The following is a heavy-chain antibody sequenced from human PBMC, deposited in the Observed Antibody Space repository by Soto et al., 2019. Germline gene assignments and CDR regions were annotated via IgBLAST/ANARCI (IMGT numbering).Heavy chain of an antibody. CDR2: ISGFGDST. Sequence: GGSLRLSCAASVFSFSSYGMIWVRQAPGKGLEWVSGISGFGDSTYYADSVKGRFTISRDNSENTLYLQMNSLRAEDTAVYFCAEDAVVVVPAVIRNWFDPWGQGTQVTVSS. CDR1: VFSFSSYG. J-gene: IGHJ5*02. CDR3: AEDAVVVVPAVIRNWFDP. V-gene: IGHV3-23*01. D-gene: IGHD2-2*01.